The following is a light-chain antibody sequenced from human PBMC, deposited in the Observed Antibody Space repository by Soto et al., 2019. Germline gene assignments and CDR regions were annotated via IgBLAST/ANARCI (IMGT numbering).Light chain of an antibody. CDR1: QSISGL. CDR3: QQYNTFWT. J-gene: IGKJ1*01. CDR2: KAS. Sequence: DIQPTQSQFTLSASVGERVTLTCLASQSISGLLAWYQQKPGKAPKLLIYKASGLESGVPSRFSGSGSGTEFTLTINGLQPDDFATYYCQQYNTFWTFGQGTKVDIK. V-gene: IGKV1-5*03.